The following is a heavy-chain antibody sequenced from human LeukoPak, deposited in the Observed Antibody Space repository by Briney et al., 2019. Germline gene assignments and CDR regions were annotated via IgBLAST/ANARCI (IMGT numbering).Heavy chain of an antibody. CDR2: IYYSGST. CDR1: GGPISSGGSY. CDR3: ASQANYYDSSGYFLH. D-gene: IGHD3-22*01. J-gene: IGHJ1*01. V-gene: IGHV4-31*03. Sequence: SQTLSLTCTVSGGPISSGGSYWSWIRQHPGKGLEWLGYIYYSGSTYYNPSLKSRVTISVDTSKKQFSLKLSSVTAADTAVYFCASQANYYDSSGYFLHWGQGILVTVSS.